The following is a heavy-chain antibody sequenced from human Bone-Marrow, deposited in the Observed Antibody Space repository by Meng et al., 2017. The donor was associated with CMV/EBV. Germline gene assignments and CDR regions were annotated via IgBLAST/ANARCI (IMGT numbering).Heavy chain of an antibody. CDR1: GGTFSSYT. V-gene: IGHV1-69*02. CDR2: IIPILGIA. D-gene: IGHD3-22*01. CDR3: ARGEDYYDSSGYYYSD. Sequence: SVKVSCKASGGTFSSYTISWVRQAPGQGLEWMGRIIPILGIANYAQKFQGRVTITADKSTSTAYMELSSLRSEDTAVYYCARGEDYYDSSGYYYSDWGQGTLVTVS. J-gene: IGHJ4*02.